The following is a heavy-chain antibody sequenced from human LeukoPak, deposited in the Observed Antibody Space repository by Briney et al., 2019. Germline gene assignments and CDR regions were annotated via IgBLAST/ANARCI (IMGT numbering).Heavy chain of an antibody. Sequence: SETLSLTCTVSGGSISSGSYHWGWIRQPPGKGLEWIGEVTHDGRTNHNPSLKSRVTISVDTSNNQFSLKLSSVTAADTAVYYCATIYGDYSDFDSWGQGTLVTVSS. D-gene: IGHD4-17*01. CDR1: GGSISSGSYH. V-gene: IGHV4-39*07. J-gene: IGHJ4*02. CDR3: ATIYGDYSDFDS. CDR2: VTHDGRT.